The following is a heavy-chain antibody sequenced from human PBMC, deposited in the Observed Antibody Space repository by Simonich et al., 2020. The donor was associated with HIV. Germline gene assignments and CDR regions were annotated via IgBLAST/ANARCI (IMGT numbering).Heavy chain of an antibody. V-gene: IGHV3-30*07. Sequence: QVQLVESGGGVVQPGRSLRLSCAASGFTLSSYAMHWVRQATGKGLEWVAVISYEGSNKYYADSVKGRFTISRDNSKNTLYLQMNSLRAEDTAVYYCAGGGSISSVWADDYWGQGTLVTVSS. CDR3: AGGGSISSVWADDY. CDR2: ISYEGSNK. CDR1: GFTLSSYA. D-gene: IGHD3-16*01. J-gene: IGHJ4*02.